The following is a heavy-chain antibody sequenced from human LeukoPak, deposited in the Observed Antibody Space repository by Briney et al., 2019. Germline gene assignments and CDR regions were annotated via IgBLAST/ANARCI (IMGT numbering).Heavy chain of an antibody. CDR3: ASPRGRQLAPFDY. CDR2: IYYSGST. V-gene: IGHV4-31*03. D-gene: IGHD6-6*01. Sequence: SETLSLTCTVSGGSISSGGYYWSWIRQHPGKSLEWIGYIYYSGSTYYNPSLKSRVTISVDTSKNQFSLQLSSVTAADTAVYYCASPRGRQLAPFDYWGQGTLVTVSS. J-gene: IGHJ4*02. CDR1: GGSISSGGYY.